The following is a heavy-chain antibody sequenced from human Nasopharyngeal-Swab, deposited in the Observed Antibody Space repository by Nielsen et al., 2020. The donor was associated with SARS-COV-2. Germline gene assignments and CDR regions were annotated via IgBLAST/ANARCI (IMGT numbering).Heavy chain of an antibody. D-gene: IGHD6-13*01. Sequence: WIRQPPGEGLEWVSVIYRGGSTYYADSVKGRFTISRDNSKKTLYLQMNSLRAEDTAVYYCAKDPGIAAAGALWYFDYWGQGTLVTVSS. V-gene: IGHV3-53*01. CDR2: IYRGGST. J-gene: IGHJ4*02. CDR3: AKDPGIAAAGALWYFDY.